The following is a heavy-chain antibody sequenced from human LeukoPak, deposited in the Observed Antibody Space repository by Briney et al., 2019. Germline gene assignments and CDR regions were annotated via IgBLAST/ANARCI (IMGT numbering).Heavy chain of an antibody. Sequence: GGSLRLSCTTSGFTFDDYPMNWVRQGPGKGLEWVGIIRSRTKGGTTDYAASVKGRFTISRDDSKGTAYLQMDSLKTEDTAVYYCSRDLGTTETGDDYWGQGTLVTVSS. CDR1: GFTFDDYP. CDR3: SRDLGTTETGDDY. V-gene: IGHV3-49*04. CDR2: IRSRTKGGTT. J-gene: IGHJ4*02. D-gene: IGHD4-17*01.